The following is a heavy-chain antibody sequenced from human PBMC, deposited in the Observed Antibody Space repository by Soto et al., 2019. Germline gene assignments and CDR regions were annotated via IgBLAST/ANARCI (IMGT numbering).Heavy chain of an antibody. Sequence: QVQLVESGGGVVQPGRSLRLSCAASGFTFSSYAMHWVRQAPGKGLDWVAVIWNDGGNKYYADSVQGRFTNSRDNSKNTLYLQMNSLRAEDTALYYCARAYDFWSGIDYWGQGILVNVSS. CDR3: ARAYDFWSGIDY. D-gene: IGHD3-3*01. V-gene: IGHV3-33*01. J-gene: IGHJ4*02. CDR1: GFTFSSYA. CDR2: IWNDGGNK.